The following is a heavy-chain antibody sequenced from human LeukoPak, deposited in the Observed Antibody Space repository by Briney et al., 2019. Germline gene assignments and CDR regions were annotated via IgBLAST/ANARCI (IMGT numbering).Heavy chain of an antibody. J-gene: IGHJ5*02. V-gene: IGHV4-34*01. CDR1: GGSFSGYY. CDR3: ARDRRSYGSGSMNWFDP. CDR2: INHSGST. Sequence: SETLSLTCAVYGGSFSGYYWSWIRQPPGKGLEWIGEINHSGSTNYNPSLKSRVTISVDTSKNQFSLKLSSVTAADTAVYYCARDRRSYGSGSMNWFDPWGQGTLVTVSS. D-gene: IGHD3-10*01.